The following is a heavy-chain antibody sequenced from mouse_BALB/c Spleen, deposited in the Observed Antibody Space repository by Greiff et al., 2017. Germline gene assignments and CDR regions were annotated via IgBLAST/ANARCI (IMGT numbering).Heavy chain of an antibody. V-gene: IGHV5-6*01. D-gene: IGHD1-2*01. J-gene: IGHJ3*01. CDR1: GFTFSSYG. CDR2: ISSGGSYT. Sequence: EVQVVESGGDLVKPGGSLKLSCAASGFTFSSYGMSWVRQTPDKRLEWVATISSGGSYTYYPDSVKGRFTISRDNAKNTLYLQMSGLKSEDTAMYYCASITTAGWCAYWGQGTLVTVSA. CDR3: ASITTAGWCAY.